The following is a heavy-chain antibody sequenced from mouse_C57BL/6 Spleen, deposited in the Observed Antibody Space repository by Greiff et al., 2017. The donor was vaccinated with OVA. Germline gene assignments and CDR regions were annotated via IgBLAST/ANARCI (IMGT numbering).Heavy chain of an antibody. J-gene: IGHJ2*01. CDR1: GYSFTGYY. V-gene: IGHV1-42*01. Sequence: VQLQQSGPELVKPGASVKISCKASGYSFTGYYMNWVKQSPEKSLEWIGEINPSTGGTTYNQKFKAKATLTVDKSSSTAYMQLKSLTSEDSAVYYCARDYGSRVFDYWGQGTTLTVSS. CDR2: INPSTGGT. CDR3: ARDYGSRVFDY. D-gene: IGHD1-1*01.